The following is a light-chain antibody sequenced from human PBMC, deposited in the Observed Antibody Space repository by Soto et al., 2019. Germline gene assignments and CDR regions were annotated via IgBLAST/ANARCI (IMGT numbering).Light chain of an antibody. Sequence: DIQMTQSPPTLSASVGDRVTITCRASQNIRTWLAWYQQKPGKAPKLLIYDASSLKSGVPSRFSGGGSGTEFTLTISSLQPDDFTTYYCQQYNTNPWTFGQGTKVDIK. CDR3: QQYNTNPWT. V-gene: IGKV1-5*01. CDR1: QNIRTW. CDR2: DAS. J-gene: IGKJ1*01.